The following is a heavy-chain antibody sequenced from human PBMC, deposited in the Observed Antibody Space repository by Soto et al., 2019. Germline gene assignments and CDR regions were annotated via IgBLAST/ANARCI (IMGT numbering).Heavy chain of an antibody. Sequence: SETLSLTCTVSGGSISSGGYYWSWIRQHPGKGLEWIGYIYYSGSTYYNPSLKSRVTISVDTSKNQFSLKLSSVTAADTAVYYCARSPIDDYDLGLVYFDYWGQGTLVTVSS. V-gene: IGHV4-31*03. D-gene: IGHD4-17*01. CDR2: IYYSGST. J-gene: IGHJ4*02. CDR1: GGSISSGGYY. CDR3: ARSPIDDYDLGLVYFDY.